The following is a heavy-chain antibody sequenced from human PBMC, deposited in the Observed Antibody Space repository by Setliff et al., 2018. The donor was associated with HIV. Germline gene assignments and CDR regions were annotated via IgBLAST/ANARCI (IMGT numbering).Heavy chain of an antibody. V-gene: IGHV4-39*01. CDR3: ARHRGDSGWPRGTDS. D-gene: IGHD6-19*01. CDR1: GGSIISSNFY. J-gene: IGHJ4*02. CDR2: IDYSGST. Sequence: SETLSLTCTVSGGSIISSNFYWGWIRQPPGKGPEDIGSIDYSGSTYYNPSLESRVAISVDTSKSQFSLKLSSVTAADTAIYYCARHRGDSGWPRGTDSWGQGTLVTVSS.